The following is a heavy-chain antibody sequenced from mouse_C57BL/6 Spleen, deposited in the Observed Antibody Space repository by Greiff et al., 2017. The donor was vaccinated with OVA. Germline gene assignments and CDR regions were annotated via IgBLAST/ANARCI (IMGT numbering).Heavy chain of an antibody. Sequence: QVQLQQPGAELVRPGSSVKLSCKASGYTFTSYWMDWVKQRPGQGLEWIGDINPNNGGTSYNQKFKGKATLTVDKSSSTAYMELRSLTSEDSAVYYCARRGRYFDVWGTGTTVTVSS. J-gene: IGHJ1*03. CDR2: INPNNGGT. V-gene: IGHV1-53*01. CDR3: ARRGRYFDV. CDR1: GYTFTSYW.